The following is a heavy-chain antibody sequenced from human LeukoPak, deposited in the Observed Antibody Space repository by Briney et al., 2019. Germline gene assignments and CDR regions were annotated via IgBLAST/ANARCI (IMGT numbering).Heavy chain of an antibody. D-gene: IGHD3-9*01. CDR2: ITSSSSHI. Sequence: PGRSLRLSCAASGFTFSSYSMNWVRQAPGKGLEWVSSITSSSSHIYYADSVKGRFTISRDNAKNSLYLQMNSLRAEDTAVYYCARVRLVTDYWGQGTLVTVSS. V-gene: IGHV3-21*01. CDR3: ARVRLVTDY. J-gene: IGHJ4*02. CDR1: GFTFSSYS.